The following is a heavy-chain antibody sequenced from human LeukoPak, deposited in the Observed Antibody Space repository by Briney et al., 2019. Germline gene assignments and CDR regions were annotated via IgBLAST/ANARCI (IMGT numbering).Heavy chain of an antibody. Sequence: GSLRLSCSASGFTFRNYRMHWVRQAPGKGLVWVSPINSDGSSTSCADSVKGRFTISRDNAKNTLYLQMNSLRAEDTAVYYCASCGYSGYDDDAFDIWGQGTMVTVSS. D-gene: IGHD5-12*01. CDR2: INSDGSST. J-gene: IGHJ3*02. CDR3: ASCGYSGYDDDAFDI. V-gene: IGHV3-74*01. CDR1: GFTFRNYR.